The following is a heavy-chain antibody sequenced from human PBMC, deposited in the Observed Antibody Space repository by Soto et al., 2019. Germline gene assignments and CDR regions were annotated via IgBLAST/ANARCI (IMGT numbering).Heavy chain of an antibody. V-gene: IGHV1-2*02. J-gene: IGHJ4*02. CDR1: GYTFIGYF. CDR2: INPSSGET. CDR3: VRGLKWRDLAY. D-gene: IGHD2-15*01. Sequence: SVNVSCKASGYTFIGYFIQWVRQAPGQVLEWMGWINPSSGETTYAQKFQDRVTMTRDTPISTAYMDLIKLRSGGTAIYYCVRGLKWRDLAYWGQGTPVTVSS.